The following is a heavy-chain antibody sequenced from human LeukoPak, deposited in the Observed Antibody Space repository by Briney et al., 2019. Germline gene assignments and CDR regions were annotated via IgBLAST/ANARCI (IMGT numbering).Heavy chain of an antibody. CDR1: GYSFTGQY. Sequence: ASVKVSCKASGYSFTGQYIHWVRQAPGQGLEWMGWINPNSGGTNYAQKFQGRVTMTRDTSISTAYMELSRLRSDDTAVYYCARSCMDYSSREPGNDYWGQGTLVTVSS. J-gene: IGHJ4*02. CDR2: INPNSGGT. V-gene: IGHV1-2*02. CDR3: ARSCMDYSSREPGNDY. D-gene: IGHD2-2*01.